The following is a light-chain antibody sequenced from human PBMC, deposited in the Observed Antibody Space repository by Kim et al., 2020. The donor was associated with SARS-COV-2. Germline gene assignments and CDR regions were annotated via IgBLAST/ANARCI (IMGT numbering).Light chain of an antibody. CDR2: EGS. J-gene: IGLJ2*01. CDR3: CSHAGGGNML. V-gene: IGLV2-23*01. Sequence: QSALTQPASVSGSPGQSLTISCTGTSRDIGSYSLVSWYQQYPGEAPKLMIYEGSKRPSGVSPRFSGSKSGNTASLTISNLQAEDEADYYCCSHAGGGNMLVGGGTQLSVL. CDR1: SRDIGSYSL.